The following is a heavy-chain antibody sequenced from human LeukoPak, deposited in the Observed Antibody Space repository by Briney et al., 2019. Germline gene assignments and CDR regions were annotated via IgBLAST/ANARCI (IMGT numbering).Heavy chain of an antibody. J-gene: IGHJ5*02. CDR1: GGSISSGNYY. CDR3: ARVASSANWFDP. CDR2: IYYSGST. Sequence: PSQTLSLTCTVSGGSISSGNYYWSWIRQPPGKGLEWIGYIYYSGSTYYNPSLKSRVTISVDTSKNQFSLKLSSVTAADTAVYYCARVASSANWFDPWGQGTLVTASS. D-gene: IGHD3-22*01. V-gene: IGHV4-30-4*08.